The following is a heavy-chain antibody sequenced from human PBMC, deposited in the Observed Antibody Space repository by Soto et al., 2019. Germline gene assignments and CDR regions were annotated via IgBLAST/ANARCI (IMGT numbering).Heavy chain of an antibody. CDR3: ARGGDIVLVPAAMWFYFDY. J-gene: IGHJ4*02. CDR2: IIPIFGST. V-gene: IGHV1-69*05. CDR1: GGTFSSYA. D-gene: IGHD2-2*01. Sequence: GASVKVSCKASGGTFSSYAISWVRQAPGQGLEWMGGIIPIFGSTSYAQKFQGRVTMTRDTSTSTVYMELSSLRSEDTAVYYCARGGDIVLVPAAMWFYFDYWGRGTLVTVS.